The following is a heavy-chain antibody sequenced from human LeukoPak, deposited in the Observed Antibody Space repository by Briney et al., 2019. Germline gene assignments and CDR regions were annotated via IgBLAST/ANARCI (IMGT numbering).Heavy chain of an antibody. D-gene: IGHD2-2*01. CDR3: ARGSVGVVVPAAVLGEYYFDY. CDR2: INPNSGGT. CDR1: GYTFTGYY. Sequence: GASVKVSCKASGYTFTGYYMHWVRQAPEQGLEWMGWINPNSGGTNYAQKFQGRVTMTRDTSISTAYMELSRLRSDDTAVYYCARGSVGVVVPAAVLGEYYFDYWGQGTLVTVSS. J-gene: IGHJ4*02. V-gene: IGHV1-2*02.